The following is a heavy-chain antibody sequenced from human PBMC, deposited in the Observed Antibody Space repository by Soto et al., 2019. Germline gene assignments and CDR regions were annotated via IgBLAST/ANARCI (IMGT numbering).Heavy chain of an antibody. D-gene: IGHD3-22*01. Sequence: ASVKVSCKASGYTFITYAIHWVRQAPGQRLKWMGRIDAANGNTRYSQKFQGRVIFTRDTSASTVYMELSSLNPEDTAVFYCARDRHYYDSSGSSYYFDYWGQGTLVTVSS. CDR1: GYTFITYA. V-gene: IGHV1-3*01. CDR2: IDAANGNT. CDR3: ARDRHYYDSSGSSYYFDY. J-gene: IGHJ4*02.